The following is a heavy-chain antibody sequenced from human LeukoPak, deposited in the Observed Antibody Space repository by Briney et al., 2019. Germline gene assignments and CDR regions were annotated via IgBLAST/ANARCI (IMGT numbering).Heavy chain of an antibody. CDR1: GFTFSSYW. Sequence: GGSLRLSCAASGFTFSSYWMSWVRQAPGKGLEWVANIKKDGSEKYYVDSVKGRFTISRDNAKKSLYLQMNSLRAEDTALYYCAKDWFGYYDSSGYYPHWGQGTLVTVSS. D-gene: IGHD3-22*01. CDR2: IKKDGSEK. J-gene: IGHJ4*02. CDR3: AKDWFGYYDSSGYYPH. V-gene: IGHV3-7*03.